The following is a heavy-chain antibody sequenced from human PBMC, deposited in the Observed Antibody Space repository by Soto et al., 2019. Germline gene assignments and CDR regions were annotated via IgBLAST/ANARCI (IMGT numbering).Heavy chain of an antibody. CDR1: GGSFSGYI. Sequence: PSETLSLTCAVHGGSFSGYIWTWIRQPPGKGLQWIGQINDSGSTYYNPSLKSRVTISVDRSKNQFSLKLSSVTAADTAVYYCARHFSVDYFDYWGQGALVTVPS. J-gene: IGHJ4*02. V-gene: IGHV4-34*01. CDR3: ARHFSVDYFDY. CDR2: INDSGST.